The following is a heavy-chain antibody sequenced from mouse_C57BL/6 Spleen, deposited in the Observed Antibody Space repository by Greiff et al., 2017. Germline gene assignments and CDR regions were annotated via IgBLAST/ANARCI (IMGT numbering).Heavy chain of an antibody. CDR1: GFTFSDYY. V-gene: IGHV5-12*01. Sequence: EVKLVESGGGLVQPGGSLKLSCAASGFTFSDYYMYWVRQTPEKRLEWVAYISNGGGSTYYPDTVKGRFTISRDNAKNTLYLQMSRLKSEDTAMYYCARREAAMDYWGQGTSVTVSS. CDR3: ARREAAMDY. CDR2: ISNGGGST. J-gene: IGHJ4*01.